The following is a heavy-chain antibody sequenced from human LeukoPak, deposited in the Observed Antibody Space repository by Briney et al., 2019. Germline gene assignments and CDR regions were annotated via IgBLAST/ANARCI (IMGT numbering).Heavy chain of an antibody. D-gene: IGHD1-26*01. CDR3: ARGASGSYNDY. J-gene: IGHJ4*02. CDR2: IIPIFGTA. V-gene: IGHV1-69*06. CDR1: GGTFSSYA. Sequence: ASVKVSCKASGGTFSSYAISWVRQAPGQGLEWMGGIIPIFGTANYAQKFQGRVTITADKSTSTAYIELSSLRSEDTAVYYCARGASGSYNDYWGQGTLVTVSS.